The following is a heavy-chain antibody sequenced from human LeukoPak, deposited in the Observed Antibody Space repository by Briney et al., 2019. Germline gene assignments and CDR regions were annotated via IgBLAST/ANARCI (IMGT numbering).Heavy chain of an antibody. CDR3: ARASSSSWSSLDY. Sequence: GGSLRLSCAACGFTFSHYGIHWVRQGPGKGLEWVAVIWYDGSNKYYADSVKGRFTISRDNSKNTMSLQMNSLRAEDTAVYYCARASSSSWSSLDYWGQGTLVTVSS. D-gene: IGHD6-13*01. CDR1: GFTFSHYG. CDR2: IWYDGSNK. V-gene: IGHV3-33*01. J-gene: IGHJ4*02.